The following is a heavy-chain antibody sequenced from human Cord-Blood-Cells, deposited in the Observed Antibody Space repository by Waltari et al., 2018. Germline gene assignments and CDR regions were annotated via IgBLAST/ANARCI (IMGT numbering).Heavy chain of an antibody. J-gene: IGHJ4*02. CDR3: ARALLAPADY. D-gene: IGHD3-3*02. V-gene: IGHV4-34*01. CDR2: INHSGST. CDR1: GGSFSGYY. Sequence: QVQLQQWGAGLLKPSETLSLTCAVYGGSFSGYYWSWIRHPPGKGLEWIWEINHSGSTNYNPTLKSRVTISVDTSKNQFSLKLSSVTAADTAVYYCARALLAPADYWGQGTLVTVSS.